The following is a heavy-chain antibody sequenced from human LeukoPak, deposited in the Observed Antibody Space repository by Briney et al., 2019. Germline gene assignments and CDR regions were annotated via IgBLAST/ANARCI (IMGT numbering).Heavy chain of an antibody. V-gene: IGHV1-46*01. D-gene: IGHD3-22*01. CDR3: ASSPQLRGYYYDSSGYSNLDY. Sequence: ASVKVSCKASGYTFTSYYMHWVRQAPGQGLEWMGIINPSGGSTSYAQKFQGRVTMTRDMSTSTVYMELSSLRSEDTAVYYCASSPQLRGYYYDSSGYSNLDYCGQGTLVTVSS. J-gene: IGHJ4*02. CDR1: GYTFTSYY. CDR2: INPSGGST.